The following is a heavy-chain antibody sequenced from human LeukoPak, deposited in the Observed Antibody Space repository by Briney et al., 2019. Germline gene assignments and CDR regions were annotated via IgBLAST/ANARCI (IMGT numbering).Heavy chain of an antibody. CDR2: ISYDGTNK. CDR3: ARDGRIQVSRTKFDS. J-gene: IGHJ4*02. CDR1: AGFSFSGYA. D-gene: IGHD2-8*01. V-gene: IGHV3-30-3*01. Sequence: GGSLRLSCVASAGFSFSGYAMHWVRQAPGKGPEWVAEISYDGTNKNYADSVKGRFTISRDNSDDTLYLQMNSLRTDETALYYCARDGRIQVSRTKFDSWGQGTLVTVSS.